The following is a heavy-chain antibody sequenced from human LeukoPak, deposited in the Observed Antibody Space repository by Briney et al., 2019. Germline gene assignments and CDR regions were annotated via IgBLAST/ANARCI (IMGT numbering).Heavy chain of an antibody. CDR2: ISSDESST. CDR1: GFTFSDYW. CDR3: ARHKGECGSGGSCYSNWFDP. Sequence: PGGSLRLSCAASGFTFSDYWMHWVRQSPGKGLVWVSRISSDESSTSYADSVKGRFTISRDSAKNTLYLQMNSLRAEDTAVYYCARHKGECGSGGSCYSNWFDPWGQGTLVTVSS. V-gene: IGHV3-74*01. D-gene: IGHD2-15*01. J-gene: IGHJ5*02.